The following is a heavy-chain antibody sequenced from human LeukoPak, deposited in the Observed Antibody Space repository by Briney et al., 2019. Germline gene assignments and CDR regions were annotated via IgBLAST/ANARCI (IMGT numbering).Heavy chain of an antibody. Sequence: GGTLRLSCVGSGFSFSSFAMSWVRQAPGKGLEWVSTVSGGGAYTYYADSVKGRFTVSRDDSKSMHFLQMNSLRPEDTALYFCAKRITVSAGYYLDSWGQGTLVTVSS. CDR1: GFSFSSFA. CDR3: AKRITVSAGYYLDS. CDR2: VSGGGAYT. D-gene: IGHD2-8*01. V-gene: IGHV3-23*01. J-gene: IGHJ4*02.